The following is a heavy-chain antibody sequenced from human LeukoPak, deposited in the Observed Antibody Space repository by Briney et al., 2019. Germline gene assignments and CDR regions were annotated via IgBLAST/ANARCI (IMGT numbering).Heavy chain of an antibody. D-gene: IGHD6-19*01. CDR1: GFTFSSYS. CDR2: ISSTSTYI. J-gene: IGHJ4*02. CDR3: ARIHIAVAGITDY. Sequence: GGSLRLSCAASGFTFSSYSMKWVRQAPGKGLEWVSSISSTSTYIYYADSVKGRFTISRDNAKNSLYLQMNSLRDEDTGVYYCARIHIAVAGITDYWGQGTLVTVSS. V-gene: IGHV3-21*01.